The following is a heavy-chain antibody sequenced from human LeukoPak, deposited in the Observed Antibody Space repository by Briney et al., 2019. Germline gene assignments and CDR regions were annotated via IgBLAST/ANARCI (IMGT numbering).Heavy chain of an antibody. CDR1: GYTFTGYY. CDR2: INPNSGGT. V-gene: IGHV1-2*02. J-gene: IGHJ4*02. Sequence: GASVKVSCKASGYTFTGYYMHWVRQAPGQGLEWMGWINPNSGGTNYAQKFQGGVTMTRDTSISTAYMELSRLRSDDTAVYYCAREPGYSYGTFDYWGQGTLVTVSS. CDR3: AREPGYSYGTFDY. D-gene: IGHD5-18*01.